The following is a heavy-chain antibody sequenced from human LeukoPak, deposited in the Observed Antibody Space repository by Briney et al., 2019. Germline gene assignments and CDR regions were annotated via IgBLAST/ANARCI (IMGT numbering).Heavy chain of an antibody. CDR1: GYTLTELS. V-gene: IGHV1-24*01. Sequence: ASVKVSCKVSGYTLTELSMHWVRQAPGKGLEWMGGFDPEDGETIYAQKFQGRVTMTEDTSTDTAYMELSSLRSEDTAVYYCARVSSGSYYYYYYMDVWGKGTTVTVSS. J-gene: IGHJ6*03. CDR2: FDPEDGET. CDR3: ARVSSGSYYYYYYMDV. D-gene: IGHD3-10*01.